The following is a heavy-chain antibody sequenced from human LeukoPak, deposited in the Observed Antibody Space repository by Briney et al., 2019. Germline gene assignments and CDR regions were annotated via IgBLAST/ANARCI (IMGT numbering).Heavy chain of an antibody. V-gene: IGHV4-4*07. CDR2: IYTSGST. D-gene: IGHD3-10*01. CDR1: GDSISGFY. Sequence: SETLSLTCTVSGDSISGFYWSWIRQAAGKGLEWIGHIYTSGSTNYNPSLKSRVTMSVDMSKNQFSLKLSSVTAADTAVYYCARLTGLRWFGPFWGQGTLVTVSS. CDR3: ARLTGLRWFGPF. J-gene: IGHJ4*02.